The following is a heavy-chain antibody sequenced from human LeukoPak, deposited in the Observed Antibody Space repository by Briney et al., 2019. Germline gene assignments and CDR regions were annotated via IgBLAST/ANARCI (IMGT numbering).Heavy chain of an antibody. CDR2: INQDGGTT. CDR1: GFTFSSLW. V-gene: IGHV3-7*03. Sequence: GGSLRLSCAASGFTFSSLWMSWVRQAPGRGPEWVANINQDGGTTYYVASVKGRFTISRDNAKNSLSLQMSSLRAEDTAVYYCAVRSASGWFDPWGQGTLVTVSS. CDR3: AVRSASGWFDP. J-gene: IGHJ5*02. D-gene: IGHD1-26*01.